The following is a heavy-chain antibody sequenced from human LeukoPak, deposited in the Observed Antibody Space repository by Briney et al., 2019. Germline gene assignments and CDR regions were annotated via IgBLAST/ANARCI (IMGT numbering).Heavy chain of an antibody. V-gene: IGHV4-4*07. Sequence: SETLSLTCTVSGASISDYFWSWNRQSAGKGLEWIGRIYISGSTDYNPSLKSRVTMSIDTSKNQFSLKLSSVTAADTAVYYCARLGYNSGPGDFWGQGTLVTVSS. CDR1: GASISDYF. CDR3: ARLGYNSGPGDF. J-gene: IGHJ4*02. D-gene: IGHD6-19*01. CDR2: IYISGST.